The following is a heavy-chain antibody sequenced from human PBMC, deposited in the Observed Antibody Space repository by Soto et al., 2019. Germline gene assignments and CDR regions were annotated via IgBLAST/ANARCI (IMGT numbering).Heavy chain of an antibody. CDR3: ARGAKRGYSYGALGY. Sequence: SETRSLTCAVSGASIASSDWWNWVRQTPEKGLEWIGEIFHEGNIIYNPSLKSRVTISVDKSKNQLSLELNSVTAADTAVYYCARGAKRGYSYGALGYWGQGTLVTVSS. CDR1: GASIASSDW. CDR2: IFHEGNI. V-gene: IGHV4-4*02. J-gene: IGHJ4*02. D-gene: IGHD5-18*01.